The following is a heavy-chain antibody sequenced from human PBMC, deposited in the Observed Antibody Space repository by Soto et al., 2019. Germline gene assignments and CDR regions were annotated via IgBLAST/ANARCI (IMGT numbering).Heavy chain of an antibody. D-gene: IGHD3-10*01. J-gene: IGHJ5*01. V-gene: IGHV3-23*01. CDR2: LSGSGGTT. CDR3: VKDHGTYGPNCIDS. Sequence: GGSLRLSCAASGFTFSSYAMSWVRQTPGKGLEWVSTLSGSGGTTYYADSVKGQFTISRDNSKSTLYLQMNSLRAEDTVVYYCVKDHGTYGPNCIDSWGQGTLVTVSS. CDR1: GFTFSSYA.